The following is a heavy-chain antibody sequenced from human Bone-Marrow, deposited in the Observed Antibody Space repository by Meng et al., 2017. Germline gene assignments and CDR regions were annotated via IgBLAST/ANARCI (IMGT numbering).Heavy chain of an antibody. CDR2: IIPIFGTA. D-gene: IGHD2-15*01. J-gene: IGHJ4*02. CDR1: GGTFSSYA. CDR3: AREYCSGGSCYSYFDY. V-gene: IGHV1-69*01. Sequence: QVKLGQSGAEVKKPGSSVKVSCKASGGTFSSYAISWVRQAPGQGLEWMGGIIPIFGTANYAQKFQGRVTITADESTSTAYMELSSLRSEDTAVYYCAREYCSGGSCYSYFDYWGQGTLVTVSS.